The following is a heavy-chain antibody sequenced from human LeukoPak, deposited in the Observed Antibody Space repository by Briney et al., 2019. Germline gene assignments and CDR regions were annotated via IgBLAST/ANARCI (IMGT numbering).Heavy chain of an antibody. V-gene: IGHV4-34*01. D-gene: IGHD4-17*01. CDR1: GGSFSGYY. CDR2: INHSGST. CDR3: ARGFVTNDYGDCRFDP. J-gene: IGHJ5*02. Sequence: SSETLSLTCAVYGGSFSGYYWSWIRQPPGKGLEWIGEINHSGSTNYNPSLKSRVTISVDTSKNQFSLKLSSVTAADMAVYYCARGFVTNDYGDCRFDPWGQGTLVTVSS.